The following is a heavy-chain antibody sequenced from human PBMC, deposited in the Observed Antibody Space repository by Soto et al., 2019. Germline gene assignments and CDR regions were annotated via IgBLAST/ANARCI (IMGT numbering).Heavy chain of an antibody. D-gene: IGHD3-10*01. CDR1: GYTFSKYW. CDR2: IYPGDSDA. Sequence: GESLKISCKGSGYTFSKYWIGWVRQTPGKGLEWMGMIYPGDSDARYSQSFEGQVTFSVDKSINTAYLQWNSLKASDTAMYYCARQGGEYNTMSDYWGQGTLVTVSS. J-gene: IGHJ4*02. V-gene: IGHV5-51*01. CDR3: ARQGGEYNTMSDY.